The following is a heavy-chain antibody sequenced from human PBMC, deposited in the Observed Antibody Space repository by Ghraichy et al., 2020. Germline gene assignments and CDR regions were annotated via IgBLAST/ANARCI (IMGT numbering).Heavy chain of an antibody. V-gene: IGHV3-23*01. CDR3: AKSPLQDGYYSSYYYYGMDV. D-gene: IGHD3-3*01. CDR2: ISASGGST. Sequence: GGSLRLSCAASGFTFSSYAMSWVRQAPGKGLEWVSAISASGGSTYYAASVKGRFTISRDNSMNTLYLQLNSLRAEDTAVYYCAKSPLQDGYYSSYYYYGMDVWGQGTTVTVSS. CDR1: GFTFSSYA. J-gene: IGHJ6*02.